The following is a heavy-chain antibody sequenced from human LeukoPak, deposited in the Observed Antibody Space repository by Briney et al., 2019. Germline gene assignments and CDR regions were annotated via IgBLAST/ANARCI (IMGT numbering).Heavy chain of an antibody. D-gene: IGHD5-18*01. CDR1: GFTFSSSS. J-gene: IGHJ6*02. CDR3: ARGGYGLAYYYYGMDV. CDR2: ISSSSSYI. V-gene: IGHV3-21*04. Sequence: PGGSLRLSCAASGFTFSSSSMNWVRQAPGKGLEWVSSISSSSSYIYYADSVKGRFTISRDNAKNSLYLQMNSLRAEDTAVYYCARGGYGLAYYYYGMDVWGQGTTVTVSS.